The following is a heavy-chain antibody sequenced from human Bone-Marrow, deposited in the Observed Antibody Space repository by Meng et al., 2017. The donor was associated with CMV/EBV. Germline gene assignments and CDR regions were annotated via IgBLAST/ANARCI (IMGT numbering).Heavy chain of an antibody. D-gene: IGHD6-6*01. V-gene: IGHV4-34*01. Sequence: GSLRLSCAVYGGSFSGYYWSWIRQPPGKGLEWIGEINHSGSTNYNPSLKSRVTISVDTSKNQFSLKLSSVTAADTAVYYCARDRIAARGYYYYYGMDVWGQGTTVTVSS. CDR1: GGSFSGYY. CDR2: INHSGST. J-gene: IGHJ6*02. CDR3: ARDRIAARGYYYYYGMDV.